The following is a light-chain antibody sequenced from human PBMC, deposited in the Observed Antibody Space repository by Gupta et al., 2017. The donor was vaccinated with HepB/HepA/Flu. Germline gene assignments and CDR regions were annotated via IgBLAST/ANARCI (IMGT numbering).Light chain of an antibody. Sequence: QSALPQPASVSGSPGHSITISCTGTSSDVGSYNLVSWYQQHPGKAPKLMIYEVSKRPSGVSNRFSGSKSGNTASLTISGLQAEDEADYYCCSYAGSSTLYVFGTGTKVTVL. V-gene: IGLV2-23*02. CDR3: CSYAGSSTLYV. CDR2: EVS. J-gene: IGLJ1*01. CDR1: SSDVGSYNL.